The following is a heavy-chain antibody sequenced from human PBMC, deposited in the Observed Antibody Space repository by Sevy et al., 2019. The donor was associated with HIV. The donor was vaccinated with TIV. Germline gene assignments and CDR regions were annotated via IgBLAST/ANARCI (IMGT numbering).Heavy chain of an antibody. V-gene: IGHV3-30*18. D-gene: IGHD2-15*01. CDR3: AKDRLRYCSGGSCYPFDY. Sequence: GGSLRLSCAASGFTFSSYGMHWVRQAPGKGLEWMAVISYDGSNKYYADSVKGRFTISRDNSKNTLYLQMNSLRAEDTAVYYCAKDRLRYCSGGSCYPFDYWGQGTLVTVSS. J-gene: IGHJ4*02. CDR1: GFTFSSYG. CDR2: ISYDGSNK.